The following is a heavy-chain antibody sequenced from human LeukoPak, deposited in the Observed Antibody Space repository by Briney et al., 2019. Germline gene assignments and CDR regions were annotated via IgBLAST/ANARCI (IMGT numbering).Heavy chain of an antibody. J-gene: IGHJ6*02. CDR1: GGTFSSYA. CDR2: IIPILGIA. Sequence: GASVKVCCKASGGTFSSYAISWVRQAAGQGLEWMGMIIPILGIANYAQKYQGRVTISADKSTSPAYMELSSLRSEDTAVYYCARDQIGAYSSSLNVMDVWGQGTTVTVSS. D-gene: IGHD6-13*01. V-gene: IGHV1-69*04. CDR3: ARDQIGAYSSSLNVMDV.